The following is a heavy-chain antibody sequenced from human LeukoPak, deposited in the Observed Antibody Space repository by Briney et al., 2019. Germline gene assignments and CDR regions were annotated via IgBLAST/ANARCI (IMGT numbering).Heavy chain of an antibody. J-gene: IGHJ4*02. D-gene: IGHD3-3*01. CDR1: GFTFTTYG. CDR3: AKDYDFWSGDSDY. Sequence: GGSLRLSCAASGFTFTTYGMIWVRQAPGKGLEWVSTITDSGGSVFYADSVKGRFTISRDNSKNTLSLRMNSLRAEDTAVYYCAKDYDFWSGDSDYWGQGTLVTVSS. V-gene: IGHV3-23*01. CDR2: ITDSGGSV.